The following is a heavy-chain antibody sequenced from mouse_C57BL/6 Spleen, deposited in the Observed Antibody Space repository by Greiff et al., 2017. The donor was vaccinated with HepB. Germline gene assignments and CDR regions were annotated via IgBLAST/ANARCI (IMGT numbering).Heavy chain of an antibody. V-gene: IGHV1-63*01. D-gene: IGHD4-1*01. Sequence: VKLQQSGAELVRPGTSVKMSCKASGYTFTNYWIGWAKQRPGHGLEWIGDIYPGGGYTNYNEKFKGKATLTADKSSSTAYMQFSSLTSEDSAIYYCARKLGPYFDYWGQGTTLTVSS. J-gene: IGHJ2*01. CDR3: ARKLGPYFDY. CDR1: GYTFTNYW. CDR2: IYPGGGYT.